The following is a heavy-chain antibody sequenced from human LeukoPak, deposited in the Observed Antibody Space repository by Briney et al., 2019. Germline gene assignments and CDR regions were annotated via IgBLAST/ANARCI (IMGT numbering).Heavy chain of an antibody. CDR3: ARPRYTNSQDAFDI. J-gene: IGHJ3*02. CDR2: IDPSSGGS. CDR1: GYTFTTYF. Sequence: ASVKVSFTASGYTFTTYFLHWVRQAPGQGREWMGIIDPSSGGSTSAQKFQVRVTITRDMSTSTVYMELSSLTSEDTAVYYCARPRYTNSQDAFDIWGQGTMVTVSS. V-gene: IGHV1-46*01. D-gene: IGHD3-9*01.